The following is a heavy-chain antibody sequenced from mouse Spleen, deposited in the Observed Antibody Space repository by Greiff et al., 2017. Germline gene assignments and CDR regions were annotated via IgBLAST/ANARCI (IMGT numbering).Heavy chain of an antibody. J-gene: IGHJ4*01. V-gene: IGHV1-69*01. CDR2: IDPSDSYT. CDR3: ASQRDPYAMDY. Sequence: VQLQQPGAELVMPGASVKLSCKASGYTFTSYWMHWVKQRPGQGLEWIGEIDPSDSYTNYNQKFKGKATLTVDKSSSTAYMQLSSLTSEDSAVYYCASQRDPYAMDYWGQGTSVTVSS. CDR1: GYTFTSYW.